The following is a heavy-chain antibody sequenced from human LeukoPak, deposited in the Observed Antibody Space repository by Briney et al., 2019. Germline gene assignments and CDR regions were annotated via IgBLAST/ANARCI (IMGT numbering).Heavy chain of an antibody. D-gene: IGHD6-25*01. CDR3: VKAIPAAWGAFDI. Sequence: GGSLRLSCAASGFTVSSYYMTWVRQAPGKGLEWVSVMYSGGSTYYADSVKGRVAISRDNSQNTVFLQMNSVRVEDTAVYYCVKAIPAAWGAFDIWGQGTMVIVSS. J-gene: IGHJ3*02. CDR2: MYSGGST. V-gene: IGHV3-66*01. CDR1: GFTVSSYY.